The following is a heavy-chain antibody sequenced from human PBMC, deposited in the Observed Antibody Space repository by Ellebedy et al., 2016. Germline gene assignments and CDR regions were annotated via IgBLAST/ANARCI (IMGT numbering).Heavy chain of an antibody. J-gene: IGHJ5*02. CDR3: VKERYGVQFVLGS. V-gene: IGHV3-43*01. CDR2: INRYGSIT. D-gene: IGHD6-6*01. Sequence: GGSLRLSXAASGFNFDGFSMHWARQAPGKGLEWVSLINRYGSITYYADSVKGRFTISRDNSRNSLYLQMNSLRPEDTALYYCVKERYGVQFVLGSWGQGTLVTVAS. CDR1: GFNFDGFS.